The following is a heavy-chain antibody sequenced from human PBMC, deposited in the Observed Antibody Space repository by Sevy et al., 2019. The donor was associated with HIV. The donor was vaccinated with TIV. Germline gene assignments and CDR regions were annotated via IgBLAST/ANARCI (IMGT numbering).Heavy chain of an antibody. CDR3: AKHVDARWFDP. CDR1: GVSISTYY. V-gene: IGHV4-59*08. D-gene: IGHD2-2*01. Sequence: SETLSLTCTVSGVSISTYYWSWIRQPTGKGLEWIGSVQYRGTTNYNPSLKNRGTISVDASKHQFFLRLNSVTAADSAVYYCAKHVDARWFDPWGQGTLVTVSS. J-gene: IGHJ5*02. CDR2: VQYRGTT.